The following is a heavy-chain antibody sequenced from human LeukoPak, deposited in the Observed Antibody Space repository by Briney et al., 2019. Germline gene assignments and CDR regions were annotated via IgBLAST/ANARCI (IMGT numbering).Heavy chain of an antibody. CDR1: GYSISSGYY. CDR2: IYHSGST. V-gene: IGHV4-38-2*02. Sequence: PSETLSLTCTVSGYSISSGYYWGWIRQPPGKGLEWIGSIYHSGSTYYNPSLKSRVTISVDTSKNQFSLKLSSVTAADTAVYYCARAYDFWPYYFMDVWGKGTTVTVSS. D-gene: IGHD3-3*01. J-gene: IGHJ6*03. CDR3: ARAYDFWPYYFMDV.